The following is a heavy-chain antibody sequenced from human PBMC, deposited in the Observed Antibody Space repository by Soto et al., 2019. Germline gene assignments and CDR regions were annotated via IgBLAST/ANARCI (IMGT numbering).Heavy chain of an antibody. D-gene: IGHD5-12*01. J-gene: IGHJ5*02. V-gene: IGHV3-30*18. Sequence: EQVVEFGGGVAQPGRSLRLSCSVAGFIFNNYGMHWVRQAPGKGLEWVAVISEDGNNKYYVDSVKGRFTISRDNSKNTVYLQMNSLRDEDTAEYFCTKGCGRGFDLCGSWGQGTLVTVSS. CDR1: GFIFNNYG. CDR2: ISEDGNNK. CDR3: TKGCGRGFDLCGS.